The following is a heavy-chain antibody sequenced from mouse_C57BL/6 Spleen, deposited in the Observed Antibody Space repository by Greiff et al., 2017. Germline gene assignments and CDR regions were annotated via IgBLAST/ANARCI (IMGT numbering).Heavy chain of an antibody. V-gene: IGHV1-53*01. CDR1: GYTFTSYW. CDR2: ITPSNGGT. Sequence: QVQLQQPGTELVKPGASVKLSCKASGYTFTSYWMHWVKQRPGQGLEWIGNITPSNGGTNYNEKFKNKATMTVDKSSSTASMQLSSLASEDSAVYYFASREGLRRNFDVWGTGTTVTVSS. D-gene: IGHD2-12*01. J-gene: IGHJ1*03. CDR3: ASREGLRRNFDV.